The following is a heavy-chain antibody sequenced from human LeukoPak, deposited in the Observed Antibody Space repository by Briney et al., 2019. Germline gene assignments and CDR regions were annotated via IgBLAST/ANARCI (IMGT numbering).Heavy chain of an antibody. J-gene: IGHJ6*04. CDR2: INHSGST. Sequence: SETLSLTCAVYGGSFSGYYWSWIRQPPGKGLEWIGEINHSGSTNYNPSLKSRVTISVDTSKNQFSLKLGSVTAADTAVYYCARGRITMVRGEAYYYYGMDVWGKGTTVTVSS. CDR1: GGSFSGYY. CDR3: ARGRITMVRGEAYYYYGMDV. D-gene: IGHD3-10*01. V-gene: IGHV4-34*01.